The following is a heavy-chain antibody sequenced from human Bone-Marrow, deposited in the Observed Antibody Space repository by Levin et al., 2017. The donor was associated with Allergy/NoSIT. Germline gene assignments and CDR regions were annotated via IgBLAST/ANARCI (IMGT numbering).Heavy chain of an antibody. CDR2: IGDSGDLT. CDR1: GFTFNIYG. Sequence: GGSLRLSCAGSGFTFNIYGMSWVRQAPGKGLQWVSSIGDSGDLTYYADSVKGRFTVYRDNSKNTLFLQMNSLTAEDTAVYYCAKGRDGDYYDSSGYFYWGRGSLVTVSS. V-gene: IGHV3-23*01. D-gene: IGHD3-22*01. J-gene: IGHJ4*02. CDR3: AKGRDGDYYDSSGYFY.